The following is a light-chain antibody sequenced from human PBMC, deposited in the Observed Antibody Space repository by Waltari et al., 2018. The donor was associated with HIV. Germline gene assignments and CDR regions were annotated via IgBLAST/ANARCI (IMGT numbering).Light chain of an antibody. J-gene: IGKJ2*03. CDR1: QTVLYSSDNRDY. Sequence: VSLGERATVNCTSSQTVLYSSDNRDYLAWYQVRPGQPPQLLIYWASTRQSGVPDRFSGSGSGTHFTLTISGLQAEDVAIYYCQQYYTTPQSFGQGTRLEI. CDR3: QQYYTTPQS. V-gene: IGKV4-1*01. CDR2: WAS.